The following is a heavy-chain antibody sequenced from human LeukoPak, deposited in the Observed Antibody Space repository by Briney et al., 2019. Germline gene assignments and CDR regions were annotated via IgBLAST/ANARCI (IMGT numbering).Heavy chain of an antibody. V-gene: IGHV3-30*18. CDR2: ISYDGGSE. Sequence: PGGSLRLSCAAAGFTFSASAMHWVRLTPGKGLEWVAVISYDGGSEYSDSVKGRFTISRDNSKNTVFLLMNSLRPDDTAVYFCAKAGPWGEYDVAYFDSWGQGTLLIVSS. D-gene: IGHD6-19*01. CDR3: AKAGPWGEYDVAYFDS. J-gene: IGHJ4*02. CDR1: GFTFSASA.